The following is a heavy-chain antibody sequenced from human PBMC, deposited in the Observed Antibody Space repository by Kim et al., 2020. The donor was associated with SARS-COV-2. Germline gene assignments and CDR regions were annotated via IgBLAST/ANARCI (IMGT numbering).Heavy chain of an antibody. V-gene: IGHV3-23*01. CDR3: AKDPNVDQCSVFYP. CDR1: GFTFRSYG. Sequence: GGSLTLTCATSGFTFRSYGMSWVRQAATKGLEWVAYITGGGGITHYADSVKGRFTISKDHSRNTVFLQMTSLREEDTALYYCAKDPNVDQCSVFYPFGQG. J-gene: IGHJ5*02. CDR2: ITGGGGIT. D-gene: IGHD2-8*01.